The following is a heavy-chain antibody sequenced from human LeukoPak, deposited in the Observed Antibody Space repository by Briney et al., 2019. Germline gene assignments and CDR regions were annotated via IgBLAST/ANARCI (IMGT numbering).Heavy chain of an antibody. V-gene: IGHV4-61*08. Sequence: PSETLSLTCTVSGGSISSGGYYWSWIRQHPGKGLEWIGYIYYGENTNYNPSLKSRVTMSVDTSMNQFSLKLSSVTAADTAVYCCARVGGSNYYYYGMDVWGQGTTVTVSS. CDR2: IYYGENT. J-gene: IGHJ6*02. D-gene: IGHD2-15*01. CDR3: ARVGGSNYYYYGMDV. CDR1: GGSISSGGYY.